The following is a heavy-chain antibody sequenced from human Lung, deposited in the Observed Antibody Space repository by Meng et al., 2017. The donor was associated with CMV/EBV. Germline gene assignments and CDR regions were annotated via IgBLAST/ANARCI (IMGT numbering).Heavy chain of an antibody. Sequence: ASSFILTPTALSWVPQSPGKALGWVSAIPTGGGRPYYSASVTGRFPLFRDNSKNTLYLEMNRLRAEDTAVYYCAKSPVGRTLHYFAYWGQGTLVTVSS. D-gene: IGHD1-26*01. J-gene: IGHJ4*02. CDR2: IPTGGGRP. CDR3: AKSPVGRTLHYFAY. CDR1: SFILTPTA. V-gene: IGHV3-23*01.